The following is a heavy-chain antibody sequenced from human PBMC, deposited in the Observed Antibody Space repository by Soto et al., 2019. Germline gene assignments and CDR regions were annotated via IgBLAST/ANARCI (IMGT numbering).Heavy chain of an antibody. D-gene: IGHD3-16*01. Sequence: SQTLSLLCTVAGGSIISHYWSWIRQPPGKGLEWFGYIYYSGSTNYNPSLKSRVTISVDTSKNQFSLKLSSVTAADTAVYYCARYVLDNWFDPWGQGTLVTVSS. CDR2: IYYSGST. CDR3: ARYVLDNWFDP. J-gene: IGHJ5*02. CDR1: GGSIISHY. V-gene: IGHV4-59*11.